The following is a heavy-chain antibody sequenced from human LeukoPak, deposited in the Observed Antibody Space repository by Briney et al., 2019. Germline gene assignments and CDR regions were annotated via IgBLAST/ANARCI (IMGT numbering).Heavy chain of an antibody. J-gene: IGHJ6*02. CDR1: GFTFSSYG. V-gene: IGHV3-30*18. CDR2: ISYDGSNK. CDR3: AKDLIVVVPAAYYYYYYGMDV. D-gene: IGHD2-2*01. Sequence: GRSLRLSCAASGFTFSSYGMHWVRQAPGKGLEWVAVISYDGSNKYYADSVKGRFTISRDNSKNTLYLQMNSLRAEDTAVYYCAKDLIVVVPAAYYYYYYGMDVWGQGTTVTVSS.